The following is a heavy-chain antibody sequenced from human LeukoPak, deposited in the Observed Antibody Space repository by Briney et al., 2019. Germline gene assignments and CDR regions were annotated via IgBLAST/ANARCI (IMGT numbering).Heavy chain of an antibody. CDR2: IYYSGST. CDR1: GGSISSSSYY. V-gene: IGHV4-39*01. J-gene: IGHJ4*02. CDR3: ARHYITMVRGVMYYFDY. Sequence: SEILSLTCTVSGGSISSSSYYWGWIRQPPGKGLEWIGSIYYSGSTYYNPSLKSRVTISVDTSKNQFSLKLSSVTAADTAVYYCARHYITMVRGVMYYFDYWGQGTLVTVSS. D-gene: IGHD3-10*01.